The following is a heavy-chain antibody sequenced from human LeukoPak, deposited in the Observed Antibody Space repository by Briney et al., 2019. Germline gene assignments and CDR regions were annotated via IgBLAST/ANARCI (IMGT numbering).Heavy chain of an antibody. D-gene: IGHD5-12*01. CDR1: GGTFSSYA. Sequence: SVKVSCKASGGTFSSYAISWVRQAPGQGLEWMGRIIPILGIANYAQKFQGRVTITADKSTSTAYMELSSLRSEDTAVYYCARGWESGYDYGRGNWFDPWGQGTLVTVSS. J-gene: IGHJ5*02. CDR2: IIPILGIA. CDR3: ARGWESGYDYGRGNWFDP. V-gene: IGHV1-69*04.